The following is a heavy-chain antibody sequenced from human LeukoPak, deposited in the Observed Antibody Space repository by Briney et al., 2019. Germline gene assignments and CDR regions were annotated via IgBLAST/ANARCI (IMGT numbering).Heavy chain of an antibody. D-gene: IGHD5-24*01. J-gene: IGHJ4*02. V-gene: IGHV1-58*02. CDR1: GFTFTSSA. CDR3: AARPLRGYSPFDC. Sequence: SVKVSCKASGFTFTSSAMQWVRQARGQRLEWIGWIVVGSGNTNYAQKFQERVTITRDMSTSTAYMELSSLRSEDTAVYYCAARPLRGYSPFDCWGQGTLVTVSS. CDR2: IVVGSGNT.